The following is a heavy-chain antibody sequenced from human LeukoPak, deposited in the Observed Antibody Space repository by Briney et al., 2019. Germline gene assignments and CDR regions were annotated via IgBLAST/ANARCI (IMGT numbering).Heavy chain of an antibody. D-gene: IGHD3-22*01. CDR3: ARGGGSSGANNWFDP. Sequence: GRSLRLSCAASGFTFSSYAMHWVRQAPGKGLEWVAVISYDGSNKYYADSVKGRFTISRDNSKNTLYLQMNSLRAEDTAVYYCARGGGSSGANNWFDPWGQGTLVTVSS. CDR2: ISYDGSNK. J-gene: IGHJ5*02. V-gene: IGHV3-30*01. CDR1: GFTFSSYA.